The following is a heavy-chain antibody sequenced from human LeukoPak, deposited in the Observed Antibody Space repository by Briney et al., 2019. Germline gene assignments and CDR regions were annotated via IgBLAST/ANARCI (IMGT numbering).Heavy chain of an antibody. D-gene: IGHD6-13*01. CDR3: AKAVGRISWSFDY. Sequence: GGSLRLSCAASGFTFSLFSMNWVRQTPGKGLEWVALISYDGSDKIYTDSVKGRFTISRDNSESTLYLQMDSLRGDDAAVYYCAKAVGRISWSFDYWGQGALVTVSS. CDR1: GFTFSLFS. CDR2: ISYDGSDK. J-gene: IGHJ4*02. V-gene: IGHV3-30*18.